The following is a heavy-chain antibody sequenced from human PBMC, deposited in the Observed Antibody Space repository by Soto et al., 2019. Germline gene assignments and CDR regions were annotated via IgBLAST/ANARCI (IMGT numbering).Heavy chain of an antibody. CDR2: ISAYKGNT. Sequence: QVQLVQSGAEVKKPGASVKVSCKASGYTFTNFGISWVRQAPGQGLEWMGWISAYKGNTNYAQNFQGRVTMTTDTSTSTAYMRLRSLRSDGTAVYSCAKGGTPIDYWCQGTPVTVSS. D-gene: IGHD3-16*01. J-gene: IGHJ4*02. CDR1: GYTFTNFG. V-gene: IGHV1-18*01. CDR3: AKGGTPIDY.